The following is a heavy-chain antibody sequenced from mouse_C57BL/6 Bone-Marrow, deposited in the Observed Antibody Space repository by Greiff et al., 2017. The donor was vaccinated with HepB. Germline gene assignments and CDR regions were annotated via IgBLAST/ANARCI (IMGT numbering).Heavy chain of an antibody. CDR3: TSTTVVSPSMDY. V-gene: IGHV1-15*01. D-gene: IGHD1-1*01. Sequence: VKLMESGAELVRPGASVTLSCKASGYTFTDYEMHWVKQTPVHGLEWIGAIDPETGGTAYNQKFKGKAILTADKSSSTAYMELRSLTSEDSAVYYCTSTTVVSPSMDYWGQGTSVTVSS. J-gene: IGHJ4*01. CDR1: GYTFTDYE. CDR2: IDPETGGT.